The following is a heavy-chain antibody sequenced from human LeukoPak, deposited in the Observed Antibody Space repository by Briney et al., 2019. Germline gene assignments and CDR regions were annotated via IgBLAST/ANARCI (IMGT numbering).Heavy chain of an antibody. J-gene: IGHJ4*02. CDR1: GFTFSSYA. Sequence: PGRSLRLSCAASGFTFSSYAMHWVRQAPGKGLEWVAVISYDGSNKYYADSVKGRFTISRDNSKNTLYLQMNSLRAEDTAVYYCARGSKPRYSVYWGQGTLVTVSS. CDR3: ARGSKPRYSVY. D-gene: IGHD1-14*01. V-gene: IGHV3-30-3*01. CDR2: ISYDGSNK.